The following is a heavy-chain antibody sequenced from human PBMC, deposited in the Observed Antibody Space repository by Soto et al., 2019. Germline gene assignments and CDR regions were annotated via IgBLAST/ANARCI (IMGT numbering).Heavy chain of an antibody. CDR1: GFSLSTSGVG. CDR2: IYWDDDK. V-gene: IGHV2-5*02. D-gene: IGHD6-19*01. Sequence: QITLKESGPTLVKPTQTPTLTCTFSGFSLSTSGVGVGWIRQPPGKALEWLALIYWDDDKRYSPSLKSRLTITKDTSKNQVVLTMTNMDPVDTATYYCARDSSGWYGFDYWGQGTLVTVSS. J-gene: IGHJ4*02. CDR3: ARDSSGWYGFDY.